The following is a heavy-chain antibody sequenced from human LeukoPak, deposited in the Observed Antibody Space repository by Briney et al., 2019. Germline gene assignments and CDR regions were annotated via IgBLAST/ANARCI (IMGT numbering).Heavy chain of an antibody. D-gene: IGHD1-7*01. Sequence: GGSLRLSCAASGFTFSSYAMHWVRQAPGKGLEWVAVISYNGSNKYYADSVKGRFTISRDNSKNTLYLQMNSLRAEDTAVYYCARDINWNYFKWLQPINYYYGMDVWGQGTTVTVSS. V-gene: IGHV3-30-3*01. J-gene: IGHJ6*02. CDR3: ARDINWNYFKWLQPINYYYGMDV. CDR2: ISYNGSNK. CDR1: GFTFSSYA.